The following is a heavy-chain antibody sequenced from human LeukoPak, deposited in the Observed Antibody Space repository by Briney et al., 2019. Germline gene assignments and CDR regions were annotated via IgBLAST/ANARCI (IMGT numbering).Heavy chain of an antibody. D-gene: IGHD6-6*01. CDR2: IYYSGST. Sequence: SQTLSLTCTVSGDSDTTGGYYWSWIRQHPGKGLEWIGNIYYSGSTYYNPTLRSRPTISVDTTKNQFSLKLSSVTAADMAVYYCARGGIAARLMYGFQNWFDPWGQGTLVTVSA. V-gene: IGHV4-31*02. J-gene: IGHJ5*02. CDR3: ARGGIAARLMYGFQNWFDP. CDR1: GDSDTTGGYY.